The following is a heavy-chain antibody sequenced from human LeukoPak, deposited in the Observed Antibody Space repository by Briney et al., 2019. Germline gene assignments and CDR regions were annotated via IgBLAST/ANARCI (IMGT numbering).Heavy chain of an antibody. Sequence: GGSLRLSCAASGFTFSTYTMNWVRQAPGKGLERVSSITSRSYIYYADSLKGRFTISRDNAKNSLYLQMNSLRAEDTAVYYCARDYGDYSYYWGQGTLVTVSS. CDR3: ARDYGDYSYY. V-gene: IGHV3-21*01. J-gene: IGHJ4*02. D-gene: IGHD4-17*01. CDR1: GFTFSTYT. CDR2: ITSRSYI.